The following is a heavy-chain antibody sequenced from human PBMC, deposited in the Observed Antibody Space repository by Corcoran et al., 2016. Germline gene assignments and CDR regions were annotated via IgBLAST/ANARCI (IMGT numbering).Heavy chain of an antibody. J-gene: IGHJ4*02. CDR1: GGSFSGYY. Sequence: QVQLQQWGAGLLKPSETLSLTCAVYGGSFSGYYWSWIRQPPGKGLEWVAVISYDGSNKYYADSVKGRFTISRDNSKNTLYLQMNSLRAEDTAVYYCAKHHGSGFFDYWGQGTLVTVSS. CDR3: AKHHGSGFFDY. D-gene: IGHD3-10*01. CDR2: ISYDGSNK. V-gene: IGHV3-30*18.